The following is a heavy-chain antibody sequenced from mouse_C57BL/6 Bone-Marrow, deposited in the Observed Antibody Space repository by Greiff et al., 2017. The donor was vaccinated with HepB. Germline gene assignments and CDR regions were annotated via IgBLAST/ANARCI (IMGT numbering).Heavy chain of an antibody. Sequence: VQGVESGAELARPGASVKLSCKASGYTFTSYGISWVKQRTGQGLEWIGEIYPRSGNTYYNEKFKGKATLTADKSSSTAYMELRSLTSEDSAVYFCARRGYDFDYWGQGTTLTVSS. CDR3: ARRGYDFDY. CDR2: IYPRSGNT. CDR1: GYTFTSYG. V-gene: IGHV1-81*01. J-gene: IGHJ2*01. D-gene: IGHD2-2*01.